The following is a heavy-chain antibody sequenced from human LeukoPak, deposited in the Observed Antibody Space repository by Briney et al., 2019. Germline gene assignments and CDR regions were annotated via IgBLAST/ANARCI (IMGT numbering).Heavy chain of an antibody. J-gene: IGHJ3*02. CDR1: GGTFSSYA. CDR3: ARDSSLIGGAFDI. V-gene: IGHV1-69*05. D-gene: IGHD3-22*01. Sequence: SVKVSCKASGGTFSSYAISWVRLAPGQGLEWMGGIIPIFGTANYAQKFQGRVTITTDESTSTAYMELSSLRSEDTAVYYCARDSSLIGGAFDIWGQGTMVTVSS. CDR2: IIPIFGTA.